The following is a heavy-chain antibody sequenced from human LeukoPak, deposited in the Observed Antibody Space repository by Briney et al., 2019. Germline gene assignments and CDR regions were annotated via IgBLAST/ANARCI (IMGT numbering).Heavy chain of an antibody. Sequence: GGSLRLSCAASGFSFSSYEMNWVRQAPGKGLEWVSYISSSGSIMYSANSVKGRFTISRDNAKNSLYLQMNSLRAEDTAIYYCSGQYSSSSVVDYWGQGTLVTVSS. D-gene: IGHD6-6*01. CDR1: GFSFSSYE. CDR3: SGQYSSSSVVDY. V-gene: IGHV3-48*03. CDR2: ISSSGSIM. J-gene: IGHJ4*02.